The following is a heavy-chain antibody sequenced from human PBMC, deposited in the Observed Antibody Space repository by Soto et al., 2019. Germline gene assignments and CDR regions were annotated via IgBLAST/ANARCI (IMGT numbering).Heavy chain of an antibody. J-gene: IGHJ4*02. CDR3: ARGIAAAASTYYFDY. CDR2: IYSGGST. V-gene: IGHV3-53*01. D-gene: IGHD6-13*01. CDR1: GFTVSSNY. Sequence: PGGSLRLSCAASGFTVSSNYMSWVRQAPGKGLEWVSVIYSGGSTYYADSVKGRFTISRDNSKNTLYLQMNSLRAEDTAVYYCARGIAAAASTYYFDYWGQGTLVTVSS.